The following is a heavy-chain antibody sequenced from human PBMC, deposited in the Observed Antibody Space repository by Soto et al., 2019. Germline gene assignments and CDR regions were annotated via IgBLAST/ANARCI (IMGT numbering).Heavy chain of an antibody. J-gene: IGHJ4*02. D-gene: IGHD3-10*01. V-gene: IGHV3-30*04. CDR3: VRSRSGAVPDSFAY. Sequence: QVPLVESGGGVVPPGRSLRLSCAASGFMFSRYAMHWVRQAPGKGLEWVAVISKDGSVIYYADSVKGRFTISRDKSKNMVYLQLNSLRDEDTAVFYCVRSRSGAVPDSFAYWGQGTLVTVAS. CDR1: GFMFSRYA. CDR2: ISKDGSVI.